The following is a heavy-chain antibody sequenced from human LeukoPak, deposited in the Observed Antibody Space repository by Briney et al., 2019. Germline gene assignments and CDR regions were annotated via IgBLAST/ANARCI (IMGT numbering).Heavy chain of an antibody. Sequence: SETLSLTCTVSGGSISSYYWSWIRQSPGKGLEWIGYIYYSGNTNYNPSLKSRVTISVDTSKNQFSLKLSSVTAADTAVYYCARPAYCGGNCYYFPDYWGQGTLVTVSS. V-gene: IGHV4-59*01. CDR2: IYYSGNT. CDR1: GGSISSYY. CDR3: ARPAYCGGNCYYFPDY. J-gene: IGHJ4*02. D-gene: IGHD2-21*02.